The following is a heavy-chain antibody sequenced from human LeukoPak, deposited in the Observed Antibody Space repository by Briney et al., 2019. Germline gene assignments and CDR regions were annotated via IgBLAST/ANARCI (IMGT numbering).Heavy chain of an antibody. CDR2: IHYTGST. J-gene: IGHJ6*02. CDR3: ARGWYACASCTPPYHYNGMDV. V-gene: IGHV4-59*12. Sequence: PSATLSLTCTVSGDSISSYYWSWIRQSPEKGLEWIGYIHYTGSTYYNPSLRSRVTISVDTSKNQFSLRLISVTAADTAVYYCARGWYACASCTPPYHYNGMDVWGQGTTVTVSS. CDR1: GDSISSYY. D-gene: IGHD2-2*01.